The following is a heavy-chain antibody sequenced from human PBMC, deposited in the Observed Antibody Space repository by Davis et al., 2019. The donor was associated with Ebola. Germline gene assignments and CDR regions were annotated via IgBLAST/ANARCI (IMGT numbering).Heavy chain of an antibody. Sequence: GESLKISCTASGFIFSSYAIAWVRQAPGKGLEWVSAVSGSGTTTGYADSVKGRFTISRDNSNNTLYLQMDSLRVEDTARYYCAKASWGPAARPLLDYWGQGAQVTVSS. CDR1: GFIFSSYA. CDR3: AKASWGPAARPLLDY. J-gene: IGHJ4*02. D-gene: IGHD2-2*02. V-gene: IGHV3-23*01. CDR2: VSGSGTTT.